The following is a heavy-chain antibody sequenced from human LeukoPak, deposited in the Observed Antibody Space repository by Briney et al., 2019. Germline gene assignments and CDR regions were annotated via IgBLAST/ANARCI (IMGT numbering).Heavy chain of an antibody. CDR1: GFSFTTYA. CDR3: VRNYYDYFWGSHPLDY. Sequence: GGSLRLFWSASGFSFTTYAVHWVRQAPGKGLEYVSGISSNGGNTYYADSVKGRFTISRDNSKNTLYLQMSSLRAEDTAMYYCVRNYYDYFWGSHPLDYRGQGTLSPSPQ. CDR2: ISSNGGNT. D-gene: IGHD3-16*02. J-gene: IGHJ4*02. V-gene: IGHV3-64D*09.